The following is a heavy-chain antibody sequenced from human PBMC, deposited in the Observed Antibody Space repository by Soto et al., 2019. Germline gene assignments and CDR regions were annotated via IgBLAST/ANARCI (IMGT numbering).Heavy chain of an antibody. CDR1: GYRFSGFW. V-gene: IGHV5-51*01. CDR3: TKGATSPFDS. CDR2: VYPCDSHV. D-gene: IGHD3-16*01. J-gene: IGHJ4*02. Sequence: DSPLISCQGTGYRFSGFWIGCVRQTTGKGLERLGGVYPCDSHVSYRPAVAGQGTLAADTSINTAYLQLLNLKASDPAIYYCTKGATSPFDSWGQGTRLTDSS.